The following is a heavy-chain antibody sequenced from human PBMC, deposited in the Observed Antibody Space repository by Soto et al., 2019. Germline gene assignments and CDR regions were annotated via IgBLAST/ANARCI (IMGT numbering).Heavy chain of an antibody. CDR3: ARERSVGYCLTTTCPKPFYYYAMDV. CDR2: IIPVFGTP. Sequence: QVQLVQSGAEVKKPGSSLKVSCKASGGTFTNYAFSWVRQAPGQGLEWMGGIIPVFGTPDYAQKFQGRVTITADESTRTASMELSSLRSDDTAVYYCARERSVGYCLTTTCPKPFYYYAMDVWGQGTTVTVSS. D-gene: IGHD2-2*01. V-gene: IGHV1-69*12. J-gene: IGHJ6*02. CDR1: GGTFTNYA.